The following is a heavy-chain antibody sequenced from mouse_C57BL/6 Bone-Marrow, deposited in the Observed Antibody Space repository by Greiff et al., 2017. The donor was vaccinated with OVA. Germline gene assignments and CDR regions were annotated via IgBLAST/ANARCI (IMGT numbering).Heavy chain of an antibody. CDR3: ARFGGYYSYYAMDY. V-gene: IGHV3-1*01. Sequence: EVKVEESGPGMVKPSQSLSLTCTVTGYSITSGYDWHWIRHFPGNKLEWMGYISYSGSTNYNPSLKSRISITHDTSKNHFFLKLNSVTTEDTATYYCARFGGYYSYYAMDYWGQGTSVTVSS. CDR1: GYSITSGYD. CDR2: ISYSGST. J-gene: IGHJ4*01. D-gene: IGHD2-3*01.